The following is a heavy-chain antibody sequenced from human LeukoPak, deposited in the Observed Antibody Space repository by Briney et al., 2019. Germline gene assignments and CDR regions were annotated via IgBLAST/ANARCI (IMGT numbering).Heavy chain of an antibody. CDR1: GGTFSSYA. Sequence: GASVKVSCKASGGTFSSYAISWVRQAPGQGLEWMGGIIPIFGTANYAQKFQGRVTITTDESTSTAYMELSSLRSEDTAVYYCARELGDYNRRYYYYYMDVWGKGTTVTVSS. CDR3: ARELGDYNRRYYYYYMDV. D-gene: IGHD3-16*01. CDR2: IIPIFGTA. J-gene: IGHJ6*03. V-gene: IGHV1-69*05.